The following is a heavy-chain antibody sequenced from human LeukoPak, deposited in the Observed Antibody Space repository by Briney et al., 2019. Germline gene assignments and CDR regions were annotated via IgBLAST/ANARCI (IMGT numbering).Heavy chain of an antibody. Sequence: GGSLRLSCSASGFTFTNAWMNWVRQAPGKGLEWVGRIKSKIDGGTTDYAAPVKGRFTISRDDSENTLYLQMKSLKTEDTAVYYCTTVVGGDAYCTSDCYMTGGIQHWGHGTLVTVSS. V-gene: IGHV3-15*01. CDR1: GFTFTNAW. CDR3: TTVVGGDAYCTSDCYMTGGIQH. J-gene: IGHJ1*01. CDR2: IKSKIDGGTT. D-gene: IGHD2-21*02.